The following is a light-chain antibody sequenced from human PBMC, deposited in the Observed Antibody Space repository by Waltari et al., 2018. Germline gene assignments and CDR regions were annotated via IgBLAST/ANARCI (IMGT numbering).Light chain of an antibody. CDR2: HAS. Sequence: TVVTQSPATLSVSPGERATLSCRTSQTIGFSLAWYQQKPGQAPRRLIYHASTRATGIPDRFSGSGSESDFTLTISSLQSEDVAVYYCQQYNNWPPGTFGQGTKVEI. V-gene: IGKV3-15*01. CDR1: QTIGFS. CDR3: QQYNNWPPGT. J-gene: IGKJ1*01.